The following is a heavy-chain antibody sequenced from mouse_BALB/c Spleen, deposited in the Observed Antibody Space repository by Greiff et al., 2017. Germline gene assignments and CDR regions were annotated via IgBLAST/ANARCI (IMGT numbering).Heavy chain of an antibody. V-gene: IGHV1-87*01. J-gene: IGHJ2*01. CDR1: GYTFTSYW. D-gene: IGHD1-2*01. Sequence: VQLQESGAELARPGASVKLSCKASGYTFTSYWMQWVKQRPGQGLEWIGAIYPGDGDTRYTQKFKGKATLTADKSSSTAYMQLSSLASEDSAVYYCAIRPLLRLRGDYWGQGTTLTVSS. CDR3: AIRPLLRLRGDY. CDR2: IYPGDGDT.